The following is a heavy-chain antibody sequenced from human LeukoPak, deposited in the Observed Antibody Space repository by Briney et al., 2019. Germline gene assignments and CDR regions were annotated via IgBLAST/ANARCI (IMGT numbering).Heavy chain of an antibody. J-gene: IGHJ6*03. Sequence: PSETLSLTCTVSGGSISSYYWSWIRQPPGKGLEWIGYIYYSGSTNYNPSLKSRVTISVDTSKNQFSLKLSSVTAADTAVYYCARETSAAPAGIYYYYYMDAWGKGTTVTVSS. V-gene: IGHV4-59*01. CDR1: GGSISSYY. D-gene: IGHD6-6*01. CDR2: IYYSGST. CDR3: ARETSAAPAGIYYYYYMDA.